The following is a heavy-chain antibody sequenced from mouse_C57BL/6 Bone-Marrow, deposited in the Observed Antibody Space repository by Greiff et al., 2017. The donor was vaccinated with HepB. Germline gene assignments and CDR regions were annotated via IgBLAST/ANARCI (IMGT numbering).Heavy chain of an antibody. D-gene: IGHD1-1*01. J-gene: IGHJ1*03. V-gene: IGHV1-64*01. CDR2: IHPNSGST. CDR3: ALLTTVVATDV. Sequence: QVQLQQPGAELVKPGASVKLSCKASGYTFTSYWMHWVKQRPGQGLEWIGMIHPNSGSTNYNEKFKSKATLTVDKSSSTAYMQLSSLTSEDSAVYYCALLTTVVATDVWGTGTTVTVSS. CDR1: GYTFTSYW.